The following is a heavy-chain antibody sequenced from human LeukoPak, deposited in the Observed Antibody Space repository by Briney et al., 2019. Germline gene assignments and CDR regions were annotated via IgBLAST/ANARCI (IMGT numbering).Heavy chain of an antibody. J-gene: IGHJ4*02. CDR3: AKDSSVVRKDYDYFDS. Sequence: PGGSLRLSCAASGFTFSSYAMTWVRQAPGKGLEWVSSVSGSGDRTYYSDSVKGRFTISRDNSKKTLYLQMNSLRGDDTAVYYCAKDSSVVRKDYDYFDSWGQGTLVTVSS. CDR2: VSGSGDRT. D-gene: IGHD3-10*01. V-gene: IGHV3-23*01. CDR1: GFTFSSYA.